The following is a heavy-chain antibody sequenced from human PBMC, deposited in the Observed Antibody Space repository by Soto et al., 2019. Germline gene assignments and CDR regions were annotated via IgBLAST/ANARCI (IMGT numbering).Heavy chain of an antibody. CDR2: IAYDGSNT. D-gene: IGHD2-21*02. CDR3: AKQTAPFDVFSVSDY. Sequence: QVHLVESGGGVVQPGRSLRLSCATSGFTFRSYGMHWFRQAPGKGLKWVAFIAYDGSNTYYADSVRGRFTISRDNSENTLFLQMNTLGGEDTAVYYCAKQTAPFDVFSVSDYWGQGSLVTVSS. CDR1: GFTFRSYG. V-gene: IGHV3-30*18. J-gene: IGHJ4*02.